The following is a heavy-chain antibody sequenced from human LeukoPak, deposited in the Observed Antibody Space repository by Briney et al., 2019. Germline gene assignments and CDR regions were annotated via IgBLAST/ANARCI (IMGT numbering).Heavy chain of an antibody. D-gene: IGHD6-19*01. CDR2: INPNSGGT. V-gene: IGHV1-2*02. Sequence: ASVKVSCKASGYTFTGYYIHWVRQAPGQGLEWMGWINPNSGGTNYAQKFQGRVTMTRDTSISTAYMELSRLRSDDTAVYYCARDPEIAVAFYYYYGMDVWGQGATVTVSS. CDR3: ARDPEIAVAFYYYYGMDV. CDR1: GYTFTGYY. J-gene: IGHJ6*02.